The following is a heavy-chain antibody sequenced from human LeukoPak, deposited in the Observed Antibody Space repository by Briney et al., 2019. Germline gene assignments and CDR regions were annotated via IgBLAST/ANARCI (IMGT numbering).Heavy chain of an antibody. CDR2: IYHSGSN. CDR3: ARGGLSWSIFYDSSGYFPYYFDY. Sequence: SETLSLTCAVSGYSISSGYYWGWIRPPPGKGLEWIGNIYHSGSNYYNPSLKRRVTISVDTCKNNVSLKLSSVTAADTAVYYCARGGLSWSIFYDSSGYFPYYFDYWGQGTLVTVSS. D-gene: IGHD3-22*01. CDR1: GYSISSGYY. J-gene: IGHJ4*02. V-gene: IGHV4-38-2*01.